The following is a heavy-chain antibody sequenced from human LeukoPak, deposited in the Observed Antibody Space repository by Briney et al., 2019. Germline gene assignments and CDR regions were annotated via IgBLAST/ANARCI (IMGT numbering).Heavy chain of an antibody. Sequence: PGRSLRLSCSASGFAFRSDAMHWVRQAPGRGLEWLAVISYDGSNEDYAESVRGRFTISRDNSKNTLFLQMNSLRPEDTAVYYCARDLVYSSGWYAGELDHWGLGTLVIVSS. CDR1: GFAFRSDA. D-gene: IGHD6-19*01. CDR2: ISYDGSNE. J-gene: IGHJ4*02. V-gene: IGHV3-30*04. CDR3: ARDLVYSSGWYAGELDH.